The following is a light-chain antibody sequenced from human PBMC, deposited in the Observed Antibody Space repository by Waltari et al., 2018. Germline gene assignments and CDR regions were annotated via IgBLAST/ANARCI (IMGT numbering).Light chain of an antibody. CDR1: TSNIGRHY. Sequence: QSVLTQPPSASGTPGQRVTISCSASTSNIGRHYVSWYQQFPGTAPKLLVYRNNERPSGVPDRISGSKSGTSASLAISGLRSEDEADYYCATWDGSLTAWVFGGGTKVTVL. CDR2: RNN. CDR3: ATWDGSLTAWV. J-gene: IGLJ3*02. V-gene: IGLV1-47*01.